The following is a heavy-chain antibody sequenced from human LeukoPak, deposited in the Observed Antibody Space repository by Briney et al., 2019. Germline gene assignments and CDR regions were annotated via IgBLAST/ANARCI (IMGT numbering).Heavy chain of an antibody. J-gene: IGHJ4*02. Sequence: ASVKVSCKVSGYTLTELSMHWVRQAPGKGLEWMGGFDPEDGETIYAQKFQGRVTMTEDTSTDTAYMELSSLRSEDTAVYYCARVHPYCGGDCYDYWGQGTLVTVSS. CDR3: ARVHPYCGGDCYDY. CDR2: FDPEDGET. V-gene: IGHV1-24*01. CDR1: GYTLTELS. D-gene: IGHD2-21*01.